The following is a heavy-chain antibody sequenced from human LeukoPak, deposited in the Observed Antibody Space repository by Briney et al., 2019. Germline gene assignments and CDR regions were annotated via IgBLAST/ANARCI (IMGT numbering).Heavy chain of an antibody. CDR2: IIPIFGTA. D-gene: IGHD1-26*01. CDR3: ASSPSGSYPENLDY. Sequence: ASVKVSCKASGGTFSSYAISWVRQAPGQGLEWMGGIIPIFGTANYAQKFQGRVTITADESTSTAYMELSSLRSEDTAVYYCASSPSGSYPENLDYWGQGTLVTVSS. V-gene: IGHV1-69*13. J-gene: IGHJ4*02. CDR1: GGTFSSYA.